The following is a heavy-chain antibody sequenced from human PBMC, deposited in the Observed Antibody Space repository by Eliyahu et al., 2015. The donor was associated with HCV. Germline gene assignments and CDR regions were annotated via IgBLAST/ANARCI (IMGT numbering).Heavy chain of an antibody. CDR3: ARVLTMTTVTTHWFDP. Sequence: EVKKPGSSVKVSCKASGGTFSSYTISWVRQAPGQGLEWMGRIIPILGIANYAQKFQGRVTITADKSTSTAYMELSSLRSEDTAVYYCARVLTMTTVTTHWFDPWGQGTLVTVSS. J-gene: IGHJ5*02. CDR1: GGTFSSYT. V-gene: IGHV1-69*02. D-gene: IGHD4-17*01. CDR2: IIPILGIA.